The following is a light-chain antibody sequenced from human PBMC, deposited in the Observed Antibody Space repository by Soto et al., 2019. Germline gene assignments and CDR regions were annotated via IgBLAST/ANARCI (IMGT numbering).Light chain of an antibody. CDR3: QQYYSSTIT. CDR2: WAS. V-gene: IGKV4-1*01. Sequence: DSVMTQSPDSLAGSLGERATINCKSSQNGLYTANIKKYLAWYQQKPGQPPKLLIKWASTRESGVPDRFSGSGSETDFTLTIRSLQAEDVAVYYCQQYYSSTITLGQGTRLEIK. J-gene: IGKJ5*01. CDR1: QNGLYTANIKKY.